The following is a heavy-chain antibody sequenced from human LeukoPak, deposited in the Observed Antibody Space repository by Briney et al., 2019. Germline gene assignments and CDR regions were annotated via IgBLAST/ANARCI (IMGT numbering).Heavy chain of an antibody. CDR1: GGSFSGYY. J-gene: IGHJ6*03. CDR2: MNPSGST. CDR3: ARGRQDVTMIVVVMTAVSYYLDV. Sequence: SETLSLTCAVYGGSFSGYYWTWIRQTPEKGLEWIGEMNPSGSTNYNSSLKSRVTISVDTSKDQFSLELSSVTAADTAVYYCARGRQDVTMIVVVMTAVSYYLDVWGKGTTVTVS. V-gene: IGHV4-34*01. D-gene: IGHD3-22*01.